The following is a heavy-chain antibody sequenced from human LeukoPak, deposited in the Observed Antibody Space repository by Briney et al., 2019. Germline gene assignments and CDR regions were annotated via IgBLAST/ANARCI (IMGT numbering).Heavy chain of an antibody. V-gene: IGHV3-13*01. CDR2: IGTAGDT. J-gene: IGHJ4*02. Sequence: GGSLRLSCAASGFTFSSYDMHWVRQAAGKGLEWVSAIGTAGDTYYPGSVKGRFPISRENAKPSLSLQMHSLRAGDTAVYYCARGQRGSYDYWGQGTLVTVSS. D-gene: IGHD1-26*01. CDR1: GFTFSSYD. CDR3: ARGQRGSYDY.